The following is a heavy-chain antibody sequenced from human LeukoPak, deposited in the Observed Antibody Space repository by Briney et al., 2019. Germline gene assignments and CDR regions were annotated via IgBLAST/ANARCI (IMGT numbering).Heavy chain of an antibody. CDR2: INTNTGNP. Sequence: SSVKVSCKHSGYTFTSYAMNWVRQAPGQGLEWMGLINTNTGNPTYAQGFKGRFVFSLDTSVSTAYLQISSLKAEDTAVYYCARVAGGIDYSGQGTLVTASS. CDR3: ARVAGGIDY. CDR1: GYTFTSYA. J-gene: IGHJ4*02. V-gene: IGHV7-4-1*02. D-gene: IGHD1-14*01.